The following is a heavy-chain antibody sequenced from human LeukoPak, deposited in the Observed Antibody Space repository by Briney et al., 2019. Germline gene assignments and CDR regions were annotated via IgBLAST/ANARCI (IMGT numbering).Heavy chain of an antibody. Sequence: GGSLRLSCAASGFTFSSYGMHWVRQAPGKGLEWVAFIRYDGSNKYYADSVKGRFTISRDNSKNTLYLQMNSLRAEDTAVYYCASYYDYVWGSYRIDAFDIWGQGTMVTVSS. J-gene: IGHJ3*02. CDR2: IRYDGSNK. CDR1: GFTFSSYG. V-gene: IGHV3-30*02. CDR3: ASYYDYVWGSYRIDAFDI. D-gene: IGHD3-16*02.